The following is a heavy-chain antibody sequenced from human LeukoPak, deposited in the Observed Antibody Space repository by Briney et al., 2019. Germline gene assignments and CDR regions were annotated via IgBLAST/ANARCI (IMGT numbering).Heavy chain of an antibody. D-gene: IGHD4-11*01. CDR2: ISSSGSTI. CDR3: ARAQKYSYDAFDI. Sequence: GGSLRLSCAASGFTFSDYYMSWIRQAPGKGLEWVSYISSSGSTIYYADSVKGRFTISRDNAKNSLYLQMNSLSAEDTAVYYCARAQKYSYDAFDIWGQGTLVTVSS. J-gene: IGHJ3*02. CDR1: GFTFSDYY. V-gene: IGHV3-11*04.